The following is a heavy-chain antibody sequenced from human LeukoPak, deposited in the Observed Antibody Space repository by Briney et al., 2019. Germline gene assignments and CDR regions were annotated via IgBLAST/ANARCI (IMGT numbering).Heavy chain of an antibody. CDR2: INHSGST. CDR3: ARSPTKRVPEDY. J-gene: IGHJ4*02. CDR1: GGSFSGYY. V-gene: IGHV4-34*01. D-gene: IGHD2-2*01. Sequence: SETLSLTCAVYGGSFSGYYWSWIRQPPGKGLEWIGEINHSGSTNYNPSLKSRVTISVDTSKNQFSLKLSSVTAADTAVYYCARSPTKRVPEDYWGQGTLVTVSS.